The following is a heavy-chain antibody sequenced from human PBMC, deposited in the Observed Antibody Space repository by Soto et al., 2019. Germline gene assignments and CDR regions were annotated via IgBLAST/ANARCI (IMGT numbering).Heavy chain of an antibody. CDR1: GFTFSNAW. J-gene: IGHJ3*02. CDR2: IKSKTDGGTT. D-gene: IGHD2-15*01. CDR3: TTGVVVAARRWGLSAFDI. Sequence: GGSLRLSCAASGFTFSNAWMNWVRQAPGKGLEWVGRIKSKTDGGTTDYAAPVKGRFTISRDDSKNTLYLQMNSLKTEDTAVYYCTTGVVVAARRWGLSAFDIWGQGTMVTVSS. V-gene: IGHV3-15*07.